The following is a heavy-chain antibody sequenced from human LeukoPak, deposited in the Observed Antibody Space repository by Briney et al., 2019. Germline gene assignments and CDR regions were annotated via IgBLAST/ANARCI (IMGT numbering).Heavy chain of an antibody. Sequence: ASVQVSCKASGYTFTGYYMHWVRQAPGQGLEWMGWINPNSGGTNYAQKFQGRVTMTRDTSISTAYMELSRLRSDDTAVYYCARDPYSSGWINFDYWGQGTLVTVSS. CDR3: ARDPYSSGWINFDY. CDR2: INPNSGGT. CDR1: GYTFTGYY. V-gene: IGHV1-2*02. J-gene: IGHJ4*02. D-gene: IGHD6-19*01.